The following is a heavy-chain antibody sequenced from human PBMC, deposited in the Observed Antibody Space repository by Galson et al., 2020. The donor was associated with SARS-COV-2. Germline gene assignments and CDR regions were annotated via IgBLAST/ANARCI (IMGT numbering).Heavy chain of an antibody. J-gene: IGHJ6*02. CDR2: IYYSGST. D-gene: IGHD3-22*01. Sequence: SETLSLTCTVSGGSISSYYWSWIRQPPGKGLEWIGYIYYSGSTNYNPSLKNRVTISVDTSKNQFSLKLSSVTAADTAVYYCARDIVDYYDGDWYYGMDVWGQGTTVTVSS. CDR3: ARDIVDYYDGDWYYGMDV. CDR1: GGSISSYY. V-gene: IGHV4-59*01.